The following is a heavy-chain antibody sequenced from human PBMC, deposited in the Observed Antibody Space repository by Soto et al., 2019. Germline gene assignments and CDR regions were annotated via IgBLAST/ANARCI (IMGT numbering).Heavy chain of an antibody. CDR3: ARVAGYYYDGMDV. V-gene: IGHV1-2*02. J-gene: IGHJ6*02. Sequence: GASVKVSCKDSGYTFTGYYMHWVRQAPGQGLEWMGWINPDRGGTNYAQKFQGRVTMTRDTSISTAYMELSRLRSDDTAVYYCARVAGYYYDGMDVWGQGTTVTGSS. CDR1: GYTFTGYY. CDR2: INPDRGGT. D-gene: IGHD3-10*01.